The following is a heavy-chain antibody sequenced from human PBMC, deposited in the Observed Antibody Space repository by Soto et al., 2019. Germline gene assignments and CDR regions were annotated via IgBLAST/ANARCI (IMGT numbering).Heavy chain of an antibody. D-gene: IGHD2-21*01. J-gene: IGHJ4*02. Sequence: EVQLLESGGGLIQPGGSLRLSCEASGFTFSNYGMTLVRQAPGKGLEWVSTLSGSGDRAFYADTVKGRFANSRDNSKNPLYLQMNSLSAEDTAIYYCAKEMIASTLADFFDSWGQGILVTVSS. CDR3: AKEMIASTLADFFDS. CDR1: GFTFSNYG. V-gene: IGHV3-23*01. CDR2: LSGSGDRA.